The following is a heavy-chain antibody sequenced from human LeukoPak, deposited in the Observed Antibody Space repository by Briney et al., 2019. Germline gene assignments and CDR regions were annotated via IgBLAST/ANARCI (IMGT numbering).Heavy chain of an antibody. CDR1: GGSFSDYA. J-gene: IGHJ4*02. D-gene: IGHD3-10*01. Sequence: ASVKVSCKTSGGSFSDYAISWVRQAPGQGLEWMGGIIPVLGIPKYTQKFKGRVTITADESTSTAYMQVTGLTSEDTALYYCARDRDYYGSGSYYNVWYWGQGTLVTVSS. CDR2: IIPVLGIP. CDR3: ARDRDYYGSGSYYNVWY. V-gene: IGHV1-69*10.